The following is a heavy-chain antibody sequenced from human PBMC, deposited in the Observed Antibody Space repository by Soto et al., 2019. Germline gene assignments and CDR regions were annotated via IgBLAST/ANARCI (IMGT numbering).Heavy chain of an antibody. V-gene: IGHV1-18*01. CDR3: ARGGDLVVVVAADNWFDP. J-gene: IGHJ5*02. CDR2: ISAYNGHT. CDR1: GYTFTSYG. D-gene: IGHD2-15*01. Sequence: QVQLVQSGAEVKKPGASVKVSCKASGYTFTSYGISWVRQAPGQGVEWMGWISAYNGHTNYAQKLQGRVTMTTDTDTNTAYMELRSIRSADTAVDYCARGGDLVVVVAADNWFDPWGQGTLVTVSS.